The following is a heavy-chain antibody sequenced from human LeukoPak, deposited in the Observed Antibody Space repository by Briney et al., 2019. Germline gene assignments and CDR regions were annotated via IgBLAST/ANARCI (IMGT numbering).Heavy chain of an antibody. CDR2: ISYDGSNK. D-gene: IGHD3-22*01. Sequence: GGSLRLSCAASGFTFSSYGMHWVRQAPGKGLEWVAVISYDGSNKYYADSVKGRFTISRDNSKNTLYPQMNSLRAEDTAVYYCAKDRVVIWSGYFDYWGQGTLVTVSS. CDR1: GFTFSSYG. CDR3: AKDRVVIWSGYFDY. V-gene: IGHV3-30*18. J-gene: IGHJ4*02.